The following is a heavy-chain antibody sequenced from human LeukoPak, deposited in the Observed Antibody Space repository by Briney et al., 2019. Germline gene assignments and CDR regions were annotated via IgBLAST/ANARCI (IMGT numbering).Heavy chain of an antibody. D-gene: IGHD1-1*01. CDR1: EFPFTAAW. CDR3: ASEHYHQLQR. CDR2: IKRTNDGGAT. J-gene: IGHJ4*02. Sequence: GGSLRLSCATSEFPFTAAWMTWVRPAPGKGLEWVGRIKRTNDGGATDCAAPVKGRFTISRDDSKNTLYLLMSVLKAEDTAVYYCASEHYHQLQRWGQGTLVTVSS. V-gene: IGHV3-15*01.